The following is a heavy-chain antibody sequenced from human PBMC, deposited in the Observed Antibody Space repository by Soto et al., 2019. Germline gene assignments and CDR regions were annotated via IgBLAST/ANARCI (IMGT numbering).Heavy chain of an antibody. CDR3: VGGQYYFDY. Sequence: QVQLVESVGGVVQPGTSLRLSCVASGFPFTTYGMHWVREGPGKGLEWVAVISFDGSNKYYADSVKGRFTISRDNSKNTLFLQMNSLRPEDTALYYCVGGQYYFDYRGQGTLVTVSS. CDR1: GFPFTTYG. D-gene: IGHD3-10*01. CDR2: ISFDGSNK. J-gene: IGHJ4*02. V-gene: IGHV3-30*03.